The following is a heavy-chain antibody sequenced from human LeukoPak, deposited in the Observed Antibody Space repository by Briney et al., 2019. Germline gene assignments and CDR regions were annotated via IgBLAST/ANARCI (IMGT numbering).Heavy chain of an antibody. CDR3: ARARYDYIWGIDY. V-gene: IGHV3-74*01. Sequence: GGSLRLSCAASGFTFSNYCMHWARQAPGKGLVWVSRITSDGSSTNYADSVKGRFTISRDNAKNTLYLKMNSLRDEDTAVFYCARARYDYIWGIDYWGQGTLVTVSS. J-gene: IGHJ4*02. CDR2: ITSDGSST. CDR1: GFTFSNYC. D-gene: IGHD3-16*01.